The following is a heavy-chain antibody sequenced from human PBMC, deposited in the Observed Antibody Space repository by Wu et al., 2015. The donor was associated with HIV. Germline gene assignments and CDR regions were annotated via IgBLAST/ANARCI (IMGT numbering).Heavy chain of an antibody. Sequence: QVHLVQSGAEIKKPGASVKVSCKASGYTFTDYFIHWVRQAPGQGFEWMGWTNLNTGGTKYAPKFQGRVTMTRDTSISTAYIELSGLTSDDTARLYSCRRESIVRGLLVRTLVRSFVGGPKGGPYGSVPSVPPYASLPNRTRTYG. CDR1: GYTFTDYF. CDR2: TNLNTGGT. J-gene: IGHJ6*01. D-gene: IGHD3-16*01. CDR3: CRRESIVRGLLVRTLVRSFVGGPKGGPYGSVPSVPPYASLPNRTRTYG. V-gene: IGHV1-2*02.